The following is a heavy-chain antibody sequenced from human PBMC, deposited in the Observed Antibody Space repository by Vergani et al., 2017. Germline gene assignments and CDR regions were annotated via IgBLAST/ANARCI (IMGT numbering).Heavy chain of an antibody. CDR3: ARGHDYGDYVDAFDI. V-gene: IGHV3-48*01. Sequence: EVQLVESGGGLVQPGGSLRLSCAASGFTFSSYSMNWVRQAPGKGLEWVSYISSSSSTIYYAESVKGRFTISRDNAKNSLYLQMNSLRAEDTAVYYCARGHDYGDYVDAFDIWGQGTMVTVSS. J-gene: IGHJ3*02. D-gene: IGHD4-17*01. CDR2: ISSSSSTI. CDR1: GFTFSSYS.